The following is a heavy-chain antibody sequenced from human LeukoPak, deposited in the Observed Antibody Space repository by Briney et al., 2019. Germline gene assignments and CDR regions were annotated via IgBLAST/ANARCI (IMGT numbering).Heavy chain of an antibody. CDR2: ISNGGSAT. Sequence: GGSLRLSCVASGYTFSPYWMSWVRQTPGKGLEWVASISNGGSATYYVDSVRGRFTISRDDAKNSLFLQMNGLRADDTAVYYCTRENYVHDSWGQGTLVTVSS. V-gene: IGHV3-7*03. D-gene: IGHD3-10*02. CDR3: TRENYVHDS. J-gene: IGHJ4*02. CDR1: GYTFSPYW.